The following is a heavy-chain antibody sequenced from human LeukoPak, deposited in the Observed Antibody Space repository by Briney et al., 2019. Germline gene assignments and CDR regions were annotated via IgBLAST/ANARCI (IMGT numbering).Heavy chain of an antibody. Sequence: SETLSLTCTVSGGSISSYYWSWIRQAPGKGLEWIGYIYYSGSTNYNPSLKRRVTISVDTSKNQFSLQLSSVTAADTAVYYCARWGESRYFNYWGQGTLVTVSS. D-gene: IGHD3-16*01. J-gene: IGHJ4*02. CDR2: IYYSGST. CDR1: GGSISSYY. CDR3: ARWGESRYFNY. V-gene: IGHV4-59*08.